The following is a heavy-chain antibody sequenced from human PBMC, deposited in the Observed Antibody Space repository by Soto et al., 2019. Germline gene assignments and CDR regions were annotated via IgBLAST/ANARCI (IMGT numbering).Heavy chain of an antibody. CDR1: GFIFSGSA. Sequence: EVQLVESGGGLVQPGGSLKLSCAASGFIFSGSAVHWVRQASGKGLEWVGRILSKAGNYATAYPASMKARFTISRDDSENTAFLQMNSLKTADTAVYYCIRGGSPYYYDYWGQGTLVAVSS. CDR3: IRGGSPYYYDY. D-gene: IGHD3-16*01. CDR2: ILSKAGNYAT. J-gene: IGHJ4*02. V-gene: IGHV3-73*01.